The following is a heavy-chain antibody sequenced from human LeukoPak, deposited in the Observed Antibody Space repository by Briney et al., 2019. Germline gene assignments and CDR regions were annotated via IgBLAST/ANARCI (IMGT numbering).Heavy chain of an antibody. D-gene: IGHD5-24*01. J-gene: IGHJ6*02. V-gene: IGHV3-21*01. CDR1: GFTFSNYW. Sequence: GGSLRLSCAASGFTFSNYWMHWVRQAPGKGLEWVSSISSSSSYIYYADSVKGRFTISRDNAKNSLYLQMNSLRAEDTAVYYCARVRGAYGMDVWGQGTTVTVSS. CDR3: ARVRGAYGMDV. CDR2: ISSSSSYI.